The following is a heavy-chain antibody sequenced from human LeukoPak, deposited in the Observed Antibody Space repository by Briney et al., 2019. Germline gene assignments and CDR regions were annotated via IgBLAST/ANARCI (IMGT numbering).Heavy chain of an antibody. CDR2: IYYSGST. Sequence: SETLSLTCAVYGGSFSSYYWSWIRQPPGKGLEWIGYIYYSGSTNYNPSLKSRVTISVDTSKNQFSLKLSSVTAADTAVYYCASRSPAHAFDIWGQGTMVTVSS. J-gene: IGHJ3*02. CDR3: ASRSPAHAFDI. CDR1: GGSFSSYY. V-gene: IGHV4-59*01.